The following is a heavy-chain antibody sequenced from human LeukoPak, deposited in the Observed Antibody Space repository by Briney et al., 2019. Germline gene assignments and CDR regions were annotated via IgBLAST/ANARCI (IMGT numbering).Heavy chain of an antibody. J-gene: IGHJ4*02. CDR3: ARLSYDSSGYYFDY. D-gene: IGHD3-22*01. Sequence: GASVKVSCKASGYTFTGYYMHWVRQAPGQGLEWMGRINPNSGGTNYAQKFQGRVTMTRDTSISTAYMELSGLRSDDTAVYYCARLSYDSSGYYFDYWGQGTLVTVSS. CDR2: INPNSGGT. V-gene: IGHV1-2*06. CDR1: GYTFTGYY.